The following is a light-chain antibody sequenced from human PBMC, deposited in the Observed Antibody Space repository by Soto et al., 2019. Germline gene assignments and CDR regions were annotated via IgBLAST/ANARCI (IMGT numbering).Light chain of an antibody. V-gene: IGKV3-20*01. CDR2: GAS. CDR3: QQYGSSPPLT. Sequence: EIVLTQSPGTLSLSPGERATLSCRASQSVTSSYVAWYQQKPGQAPRLLIYGASSRATCIPDRFSGSGSGTDFTLTISRLEPEDFALYYCQQYGSSPPLTFGGGTKVEIK. J-gene: IGKJ4*01. CDR1: QSVTSSY.